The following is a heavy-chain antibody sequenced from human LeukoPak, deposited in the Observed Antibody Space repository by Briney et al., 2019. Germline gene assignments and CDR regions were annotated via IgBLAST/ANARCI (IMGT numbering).Heavy chain of an antibody. CDR1: GFTFSNAW. V-gene: IGHV3-15*01. J-gene: IGHJ4*02. Sequence: GGSLRLSCAASGFTFSNAWMNWVRQAPGKGLEWVGRIKSKTEGGTTDYAAPVKGRVTISGDDLKNTLYLQMNSLKTEDTAVYCCITGPYWGQGTLVTVSS. CDR2: IKSKTEGGTT. CDR3: ITGPY.